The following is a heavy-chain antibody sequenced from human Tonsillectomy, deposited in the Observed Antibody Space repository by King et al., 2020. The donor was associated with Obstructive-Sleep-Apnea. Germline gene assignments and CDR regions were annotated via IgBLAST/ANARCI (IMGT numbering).Heavy chain of an antibody. CDR3: ARSISSYGSGTVGFYP. CDR2: IYYSGST. D-gene: IGHD3-10*01. CDR1: GGSITSYY. V-gene: IGHV4-59*01. J-gene: IGHJ5*02. Sequence: VQLQESGPGLVKPSETLSLTCTVSGGSITSYYWSWSRQPPGKGLEWIGYIYYSGSTNYNPSLRSRVTISVDTSKNQFSLKLSSVTAADTAVYYCARSISSYGSGTVGFYPWGQGTLVTVSS.